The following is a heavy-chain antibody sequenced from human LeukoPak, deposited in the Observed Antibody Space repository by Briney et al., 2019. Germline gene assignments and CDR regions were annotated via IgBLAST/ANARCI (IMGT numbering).Heavy chain of an antibody. CDR1: GYTFTSYG. CDR2: ISAYNGNT. J-gene: IGHJ4*02. CDR3: ARHRRDGYNYVGFDY. Sequence: ASVKVSFKASGYTFTSYGISWVRQAPGQGLEWMGWISAYNGNTNYAQKLQGRVTMTTDTSTSTAYMELRSLRSDDTAVYYCARHRRDGYNYVGFDYWGQGTLVTVSS. V-gene: IGHV1-18*01. D-gene: IGHD5-24*01.